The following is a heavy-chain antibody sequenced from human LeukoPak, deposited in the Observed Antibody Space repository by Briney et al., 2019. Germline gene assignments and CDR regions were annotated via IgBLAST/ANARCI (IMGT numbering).Heavy chain of an antibody. J-gene: IGHJ5*02. Sequence: PSETLSLTCAVYGGSFSGYYWSWIRQPPGKGLEWIGEINHSGSTNYNPSLKSRVTISVDTSKNQFSLNLTSVTAADTAVYYCAREEGYSSSPWFDPWGQGTLVTVSS. CDR3: AREEGYSSSPWFDP. D-gene: IGHD6-6*01. V-gene: IGHV4-34*01. CDR1: GGSFSGYY. CDR2: INHSGST.